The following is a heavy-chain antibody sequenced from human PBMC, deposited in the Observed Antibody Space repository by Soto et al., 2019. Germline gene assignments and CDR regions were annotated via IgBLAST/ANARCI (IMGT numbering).Heavy chain of an antibody. V-gene: IGHV4-59*08. Sequence: NPSETLSLTCTVSGGSISSYYWSWIRQPPGKGLEWIGYIYYSGSTNYNPSLKSRVTISLDKSENQFSLKVTSLTAADTAVYYCASRDPGTSVDYWGQGTLVTVSS. CDR2: IYYSGST. J-gene: IGHJ4*02. CDR3: ASRDPGTSVDY. CDR1: GGSISSYY. D-gene: IGHD1-7*01.